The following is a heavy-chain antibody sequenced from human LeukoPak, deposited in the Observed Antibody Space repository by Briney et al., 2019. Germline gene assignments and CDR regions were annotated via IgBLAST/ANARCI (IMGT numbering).Heavy chain of an antibody. V-gene: IGHV3-23*01. D-gene: IGHD2-2*01. CDR1: GFTFSSYA. J-gene: IGHJ5*01. Sequence: GALSLSRAASGFTFSSYAMSWVREAPGKGLEWVSAISGSGGSTYYADSVKGRFTISRDNSKNTLYLQMNSLRAEDTAVYYCAKVYCSSTSCPSHNWFDPWGQGTLVTVSS. CDR3: AKVYCSSTSCPSHNWFDP. CDR2: ISGSGGST.